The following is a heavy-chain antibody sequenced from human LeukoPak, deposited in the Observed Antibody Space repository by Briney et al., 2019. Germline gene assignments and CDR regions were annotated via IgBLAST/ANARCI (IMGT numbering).Heavy chain of an antibody. Sequence: GRSLRLSCAASGFTFDDYAMHWVRQAPGKGLEWVSGISWNSGSIGYADSVKGRFTISRDNAKNSLYLQMNSLRAEDTALYYCAKGIWGKYYYDSSGYPSDAFDIWGQGTMVTVSS. D-gene: IGHD3-22*01. CDR2: ISWNSGSI. CDR3: AKGIWGKYYYDSSGYPSDAFDI. J-gene: IGHJ3*02. V-gene: IGHV3-9*01. CDR1: GFTFDDYA.